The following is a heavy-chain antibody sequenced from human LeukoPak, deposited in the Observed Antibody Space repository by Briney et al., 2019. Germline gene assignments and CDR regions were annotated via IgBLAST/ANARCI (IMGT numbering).Heavy chain of an antibody. J-gene: IGHJ4*02. CDR2: ISSSSSYI. CDR1: GFTFSSYS. Sequence: NPGGSLRLSCAASGFTFSSYSMNWVRQAPGKGLEWVSSISSSSSYIYCADSVKGRFTISRDNAKNSLYLQMNSLRAEDTAVYYCARGHVVVVAATDYWGQGTLVTVSS. D-gene: IGHD2-15*01. V-gene: IGHV3-21*01. CDR3: ARGHVVVVAATDY.